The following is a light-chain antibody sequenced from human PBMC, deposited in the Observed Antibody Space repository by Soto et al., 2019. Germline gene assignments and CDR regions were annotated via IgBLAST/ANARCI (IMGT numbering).Light chain of an antibody. CDR1: QSLFYSSNNKDY. CDR3: QQYLHPPWT. V-gene: IGKV4-1*01. Sequence: DIVMTQSPDSLAVSLGERATINCKSSQSLFYSSNNKDYLAWYQQKPGQPPRLLIYWASTRESGVPERFSGSGSGTDFTLTVSSLQAEDVAVYYCQQYLHPPWTFGQGTKVEIK. J-gene: IGKJ1*01. CDR2: WAS.